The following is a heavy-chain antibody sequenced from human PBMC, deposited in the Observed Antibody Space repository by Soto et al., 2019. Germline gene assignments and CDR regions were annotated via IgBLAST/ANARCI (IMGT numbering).Heavy chain of an antibody. CDR2: IYYSGST. CDR3: ATSTVVTPSYFDY. D-gene: IGHD2-21*02. V-gene: IGHV4-59*08. CDR1: GGSISSYY. Sequence: SETLSLTCTVSGGSISSYYWSWIRQPPGKGLEWIGYIYYSGSTNYNPSLKSRVTISVDTSKNQFSLKLSSETAADTAVYYCATSTVVTPSYFDYWGQGTLVTVSS. J-gene: IGHJ4*02.